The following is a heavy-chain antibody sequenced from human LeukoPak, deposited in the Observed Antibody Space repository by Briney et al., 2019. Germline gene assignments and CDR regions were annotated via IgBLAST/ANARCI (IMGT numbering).Heavy chain of an antibody. CDR3: ARAPRNSSTMLDF. V-gene: IGHV1-46*01. D-gene: IGHD6-13*01. Sequence: ASVKVSCKASGYTFTSYWIQWVRQAPGQGLEWMGLINPDGGSTAYAHRFQGRVIMTRDTSTSTAYMDLSSLRSEDTAVYHCARAPRNSSTMLDFWGQGTLITISS. CDR2: INPDGGST. J-gene: IGHJ4*02. CDR1: GYTFTSYW.